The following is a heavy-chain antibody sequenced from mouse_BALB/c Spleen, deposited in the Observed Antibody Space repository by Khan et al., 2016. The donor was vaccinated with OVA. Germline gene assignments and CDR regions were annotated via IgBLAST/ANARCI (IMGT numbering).Heavy chain of an antibody. V-gene: IGHV1S81*02. J-gene: IGHJ3*01. CDR3: TRSGYGSFAY. Sequence: VKLLESGAELVKPGASVKLSCKASGYIFTSYYMYWVKQRPGQGLEWIGEINPNNGGTDFNEKFKSKATLTVDKSSSTAYMHLSSLTSEDSAVYYCTRSGYGSFAYWGQGTLVTGSA. CDR1: GYIFTSYY. CDR2: INPNNGGT. D-gene: IGHD2-2*01.